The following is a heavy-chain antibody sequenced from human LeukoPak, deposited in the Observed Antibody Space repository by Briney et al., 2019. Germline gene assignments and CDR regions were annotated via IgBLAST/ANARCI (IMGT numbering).Heavy chain of an antibody. CDR2: IYDSGGT. V-gene: IGHV4-30-4*01. CDR3: ARDCSGGSCYGAFDI. J-gene: IGHJ3*02. CDR1: GASIRSGDYY. D-gene: IGHD2-15*01. Sequence: PSETLSLTCTVSGASIRSGDYYWSWIRQPPGKDLEWIGYIYDSGGTYYNPSLKSRITISVDTSENRFPLKLSSVTATDTAVYYCARDCSGGSCYGAFDIWGQGTMVTVSS.